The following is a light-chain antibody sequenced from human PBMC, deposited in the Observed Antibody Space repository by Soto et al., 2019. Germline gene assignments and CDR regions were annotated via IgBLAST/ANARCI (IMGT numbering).Light chain of an antibody. Sequence: EIVMTQSPATLSVSPGESATLSCRASQSISTSQLAWYQQKPGQAPRLLICGASSRATGIPDRFSGSGSGTDFTLTISRLEPEDFAVYYCQQYGSSPITFGQGTRLEIK. J-gene: IGKJ5*01. CDR2: GAS. CDR1: QSISTSQ. V-gene: IGKV3-20*01. CDR3: QQYGSSPIT.